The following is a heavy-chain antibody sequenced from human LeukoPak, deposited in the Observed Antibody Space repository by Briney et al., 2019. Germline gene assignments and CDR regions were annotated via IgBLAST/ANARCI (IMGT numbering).Heavy chain of an antibody. CDR3: ARDHGWELPTDY. V-gene: IGHV3-53*01. CDR2: IYSGGST. CDR1: GFTVSSNY. D-gene: IGHD1-26*01. Sequence: GGSLRLSCAASGFTVSSNYMSWVRQAPGKGLEWVSVIYSGGSTYYADSVKGRFTISRDNSKNTLYLQMNSLRAEDTAVYYCARDHGWELPTDYWGQGTLVTVSS. J-gene: IGHJ4*02.